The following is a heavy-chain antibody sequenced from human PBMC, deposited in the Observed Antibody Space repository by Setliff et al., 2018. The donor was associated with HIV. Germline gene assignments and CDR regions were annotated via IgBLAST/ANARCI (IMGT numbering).Heavy chain of an antibody. CDR1: GFTFEDYG. D-gene: IGHD6-19*01. Sequence: GGSLRLSCAVSGFTFEDYGMSWVRQAPGKGLEWVSGINWNGGSTGYVDSVKGRFTISRDNAKNSLYLQMNSLRAEDMALYYCVRDKWLVPDTFDIWGQGTMVTVS. V-gene: IGHV3-20*04. CDR3: VRDKWLVPDTFDI. J-gene: IGHJ3*02. CDR2: INWNGGST.